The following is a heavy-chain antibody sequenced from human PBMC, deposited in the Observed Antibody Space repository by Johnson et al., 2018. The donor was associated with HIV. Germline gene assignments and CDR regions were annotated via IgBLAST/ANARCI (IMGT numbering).Heavy chain of an antibody. CDR1: GFTVSSNY. J-gene: IGHJ3*01. D-gene: IGHD3/OR15-3a*01. CDR3: AKDLGENKNDEWATDYYDFSIAYPVPDPRAVVGAFDV. Sequence: VELVESGGGLVQPGGSLRLSCAASGFTVSSNYMSWVRQAPGKGLEWVSVISSGGSTYYADSVNGRFTISRDNSKNTLYLQMNSLRTEDTAVYYCAKDLGENKNDEWATDYYDFSIAYPVPDPRAVVGAFDVWGQGTMVTVSS. V-gene: IGHV3-66*01. CDR2: ISSGGST.